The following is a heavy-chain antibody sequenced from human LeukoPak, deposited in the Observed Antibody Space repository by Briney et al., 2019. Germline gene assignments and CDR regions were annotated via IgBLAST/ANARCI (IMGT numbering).Heavy chain of an antibody. Sequence: GGSLRLSCAASGFTFSNYGMNWVRQAPGKGLEWVSGITGSGGNTYYADSVKGRFSISRDNAKNSLYLQMNSLRAEDTALYYCARQADTAMLIWSFTDYWGQGTLVTVSS. CDR1: GFTFSNYG. CDR2: ITGSGGNT. D-gene: IGHD5-18*01. J-gene: IGHJ4*02. CDR3: ARQADTAMLIWSFTDY. V-gene: IGHV3-23*01.